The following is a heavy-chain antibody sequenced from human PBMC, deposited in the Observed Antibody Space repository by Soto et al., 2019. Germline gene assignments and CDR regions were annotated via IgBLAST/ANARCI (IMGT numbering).Heavy chain of an antibody. Sequence: GGSLRLSCAASGFSFSKYGMHWVRQAPGKGLEWVASVSSDGSNKYYADSVKGRFTISRDNSKSTLYLQVDSLRGDDTAVYYCAKDRVIQLLPIWPDPWGQGTLVTVSS. J-gene: IGHJ5*02. D-gene: IGHD2-2*01. CDR3: AKDRVIQLLPIWPDP. CDR1: GFSFSKYG. V-gene: IGHV3-30*18. CDR2: VSSDGSNK.